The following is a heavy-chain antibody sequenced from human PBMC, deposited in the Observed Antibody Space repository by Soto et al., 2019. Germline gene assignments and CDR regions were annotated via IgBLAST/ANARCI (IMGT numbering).Heavy chain of an antibody. Sequence: QVHLVQSGAEVKKPGASVKVSCKASGYTFTDYYMHWVRQAPGQGLEWMGWINPNSGATSYAQRFKGRVTMTRDTSISTASMELSRLTSDDTAVYYCAREGGDIVQMVYALPWYWGQGTLVTVSS. V-gene: IGHV1-2*02. CDR1: GYTFTDYY. CDR2: INPNSGAT. CDR3: AREGGDIVQMVYALPWY. D-gene: IGHD2-8*01. J-gene: IGHJ4*02.